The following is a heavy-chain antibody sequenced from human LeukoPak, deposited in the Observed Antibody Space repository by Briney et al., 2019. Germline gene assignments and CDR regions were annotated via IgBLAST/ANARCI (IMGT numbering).Heavy chain of an antibody. CDR3: ARGLSSGWYVLIY. CDR1: GFTFSSSS. D-gene: IGHD6-19*01. CDR2: IVTSSNYI. V-gene: IGHV3-21*01. J-gene: IGHJ4*02. Sequence: GGSLRLSCVASGFTFSSSSMSWVRQAPGKGLEWVSSIVTSSNYIYYADSVRGRFTISRDNAKSSLYLQMNSLRAEDTAEYYCARGLSSGWYVLIYWGQGALVTVSS.